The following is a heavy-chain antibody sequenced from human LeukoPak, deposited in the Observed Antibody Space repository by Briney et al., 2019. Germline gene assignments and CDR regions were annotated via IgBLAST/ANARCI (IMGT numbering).Heavy chain of an antibody. J-gene: IGHJ4*02. D-gene: IGHD5-12*01. V-gene: IGHV3-21*01. CDR3: ARVQWGSLVAIDY. CDR1: GFTFSNYS. CDR2: ISSRSTYI. Sequence: GGSLRLSCAASGFTFSNYSMNWVRQAPGKGLEWVSSISSRSTYIYHADSVKGRFTISRDNAKNSLFLQMNSLRAEDTAVYYCARVQWGSLVAIDYWGQGTLVTVSS.